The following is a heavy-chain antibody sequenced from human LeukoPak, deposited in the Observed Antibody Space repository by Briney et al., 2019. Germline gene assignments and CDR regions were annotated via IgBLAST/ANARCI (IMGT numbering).Heavy chain of an antibody. J-gene: IGHJ4*02. CDR1: GGSIRSGNYY. V-gene: IGHV4-31*03. CDR3: ARRNYYESSGYYPNFFDY. CDR2: IYYSGST. D-gene: IGHD3-22*01. Sequence: SETLSLTGTVSGGSIRSGNYYWSWIRQHPGKGLEWIGYIYYSGSTLYSPSLQSRVTISVDTSKNQFSLKLGSVTAADTAVYFCARRNYYESSGYYPNFFDYWGQGTLVTVSS.